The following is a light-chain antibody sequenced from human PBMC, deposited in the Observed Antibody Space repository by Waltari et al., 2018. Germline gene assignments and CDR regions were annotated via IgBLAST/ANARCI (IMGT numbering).Light chain of an antibody. CDR1: QGISTS. V-gene: IGKV1-NL1*01. J-gene: IGKJ4*01. CDR3: QQYYTIPLT. CDR2: AVS. Sequence: TGRASQGISTSLAWYQQKPGKAPNLLLHAVSRLENGVPPRFSGSGSGTDYTRTISSLRPDDFATYYCQQYYTIPLTFGGGTRVEI.